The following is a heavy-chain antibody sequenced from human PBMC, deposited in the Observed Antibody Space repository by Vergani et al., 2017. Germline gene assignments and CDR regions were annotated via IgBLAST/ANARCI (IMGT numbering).Heavy chain of an antibody. CDR1: GFTFSSYG. D-gene: IGHD3-3*01. CDR3: AKGSITIFGVVRG. Sequence: QVQLVESGGGVVQPGRSLRLSCAASGFTFSSYGMHWVRQAPGKGLEWVAVISYDGSNKYYADSVKGRFTISRDKSKNTLYLQMNSLRAEDTAVYYCAKGSITIFGVVRGWGQGTLVTVSS. J-gene: IGHJ4*02. V-gene: IGHV3-30*18. CDR2: ISYDGSNK.